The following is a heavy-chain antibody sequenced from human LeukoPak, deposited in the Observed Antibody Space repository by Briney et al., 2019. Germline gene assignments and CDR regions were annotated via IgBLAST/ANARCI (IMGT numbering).Heavy chain of an antibody. CDR1: GFTVSSNY. CDR3: ARDYGGSSPFGY. Sequence: GGSLRLSCAASGFTVSSNYMSWVRQAPGKGLEWVSVIYSGGCTYYADSVKGRFTISRDNSKNTLYLQMNSLRAEDTAVYYCARDYGGSSPFGYWGQGTLVTVSS. V-gene: IGHV3-66*01. D-gene: IGHD4-23*01. J-gene: IGHJ4*02. CDR2: IYSGGCT.